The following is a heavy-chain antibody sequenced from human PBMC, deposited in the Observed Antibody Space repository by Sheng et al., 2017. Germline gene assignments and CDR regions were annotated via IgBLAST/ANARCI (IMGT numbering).Heavy chain of an antibody. Sequence: QVQLQESGPGLVKPSETLSLTCAVSGYSISSGYYWGWIRQPPGKGLEWIGSIYHSGSTYYNPSLKSRVTISVDTSKNQFSLKLSSVTAADTAVYYCARHMIVVVSYFDYWGQGNLVTVSS. CDR1: GYSISSGYY. D-gene: IGHD3-22*01. J-gene: IGHJ4*02. V-gene: IGHV4-38-2*01. CDR2: IYHSGST. CDR3: ARHMIVVVSYFDY.